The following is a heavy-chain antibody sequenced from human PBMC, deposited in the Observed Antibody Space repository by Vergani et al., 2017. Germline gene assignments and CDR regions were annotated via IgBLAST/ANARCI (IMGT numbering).Heavy chain of an antibody. J-gene: IGHJ4*02. Sequence: EVQLLESGGGLVQPGGSLRLSCAPSGFTFRSYAMSWVRQAPGKGLEWVSAISGSGGSTYYADSVKGRFTISRDNSKNTLYLQMNSLRAEDTAVYYCAKNPQPRYSGYDYFLFDYWGQGTMVTVSS. CDR2: ISGSGGST. D-gene: IGHD5-12*01. CDR1: GFTFRSYA. CDR3: AKNPQPRYSGYDYFLFDY. V-gene: IGHV3-23*01.